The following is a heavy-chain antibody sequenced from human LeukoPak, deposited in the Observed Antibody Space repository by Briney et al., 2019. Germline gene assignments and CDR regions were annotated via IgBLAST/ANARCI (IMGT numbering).Heavy chain of an antibody. CDR3: ARGGFMHALDI. CDR1: GFTISTYG. J-gene: IGHJ3*02. CDR2: INNDGSDT. D-gene: IGHD3-16*01. V-gene: IGHV3-74*01. Sequence: VQPGRSLRLSCAASGFTISTYGMYWVRQAPGKGPVWDAFINNDGSDTNYADSVKGRFTISRDNAENTLYLQMNSLRVEDTAVYYCARGGFMHALDIWGQGIKVTVSS.